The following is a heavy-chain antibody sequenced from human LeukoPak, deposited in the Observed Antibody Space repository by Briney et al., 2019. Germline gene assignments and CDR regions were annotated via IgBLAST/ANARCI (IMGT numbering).Heavy chain of an antibody. J-gene: IGHJ5*02. V-gene: IGHV3-53*01. Sequence: GGSLRLSCAASGFTVSSNYMSWVRQAPGKGLEGVSVIYSGGSTYYADSVKGRFTISRDNSKNTLYLQMNSLRAEDTAVYYCARMVAAAGTNWFDPWGQGTLVTVSS. CDR3: ARMVAAAGTNWFDP. CDR1: GFTVSSNY. D-gene: IGHD6-13*01. CDR2: IYSGGST.